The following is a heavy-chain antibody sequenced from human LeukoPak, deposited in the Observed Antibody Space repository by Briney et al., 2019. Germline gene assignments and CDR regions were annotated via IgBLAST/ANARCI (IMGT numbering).Heavy chain of an antibody. V-gene: IGHV6-1*01. CDR3: AREATGWRPLDF. CDR1: GDSVSSNSAA. J-gene: IGHJ4*02. Sequence: SQTLSLTCAISGDSVSSNSAAWNWIRQSPSRGLEWLGRTYYRSKWYNDYAVSVKGRVTTNPDTSKNQFSLQLNSLTPEDTAVYYCAREATGWRPLDFWGQGTLVTVSS. CDR2: TYYRSKWYN. D-gene: IGHD6-19*01.